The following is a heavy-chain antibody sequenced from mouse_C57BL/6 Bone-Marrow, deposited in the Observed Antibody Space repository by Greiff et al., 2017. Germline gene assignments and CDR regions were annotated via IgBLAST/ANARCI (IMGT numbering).Heavy chain of an antibody. CDR2: INPDDGDT. CDR3: TIPITTVVAGDY. D-gene: IGHD1-1*01. V-gene: IGHV14-1*01. Sequence: EVQLQQSGAELVRPGASVKLSCTASGFTITDYYMHWVKQRPGQGLEWIGKINPDDGDTEYTPKFQGKATMTADTSSNSAYMQLSSLTSEDTADYYCTIPITTVVAGDYWGQGTTLTVSS. CDR1: GFTITDYY. J-gene: IGHJ2*01.